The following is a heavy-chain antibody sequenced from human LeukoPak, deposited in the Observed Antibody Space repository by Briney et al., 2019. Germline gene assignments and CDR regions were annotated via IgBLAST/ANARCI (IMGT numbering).Heavy chain of an antibody. CDR2: ISGSGGST. Sequence: GRSLRLSCAASGFTFSSYAMSWVRQAPGKGLEWVSAISGSGGSTYYADSVKGRFTISRDNSKNTLYLQMNSLRAEDTAVYYCAKAFLSGSGSYDYWGQGTLVTVSS. CDR1: GFTFSSYA. V-gene: IGHV3-23*01. D-gene: IGHD3-10*01. CDR3: AKAFLSGSGSYDY. J-gene: IGHJ4*02.